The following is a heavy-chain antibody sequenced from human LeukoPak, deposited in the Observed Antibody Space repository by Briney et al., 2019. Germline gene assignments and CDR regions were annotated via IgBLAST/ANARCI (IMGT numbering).Heavy chain of an antibody. CDR3: ATDRGYSGYGTFDY. CDR2: ISGDGGST. CDR1: GFTFSDYA. J-gene: IGHJ4*02. Sequence: GGSLRLSCAASGFTFSDYAMGWVRQAPGVGLEWVSSISGDGGSTYYADSVNDRFTISRDDSTNTLYLQMNSLRVEDTALYYCATDRGYSGYGTFDYWGQGTLVSVSS. D-gene: IGHD5-12*01. V-gene: IGHV3-23*01.